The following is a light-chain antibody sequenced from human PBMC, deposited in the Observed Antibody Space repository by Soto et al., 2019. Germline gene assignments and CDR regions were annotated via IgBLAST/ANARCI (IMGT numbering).Light chain of an antibody. Sequence: QSVLTQPPSVSAAPGQKVTIYCSGSSSNIGNNYVAWYQQLPGTAPQLLIYDNYERPSGIPDRFSGSKSGTSATLGIAGLQTGDEADYYCGTWDSSLSAVVFGGGTKLTVL. CDR3: GTWDSSLSAVV. CDR1: SSNIGNNY. J-gene: IGLJ2*01. CDR2: DNY. V-gene: IGLV1-51*01.